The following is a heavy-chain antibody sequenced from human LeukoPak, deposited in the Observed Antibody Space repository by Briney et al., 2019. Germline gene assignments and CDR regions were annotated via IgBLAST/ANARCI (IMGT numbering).Heavy chain of an antibody. J-gene: IGHJ4*02. Sequence: GGSLRLSCAASGFTFSSYDMNWVRQAPGKGLEWVSGISGSGGSTYSVDSVKGRFTVFRDNSKNTLYLQMNSLRAEDTAVYYCARTKPQQFDILSWGQGTLVTVSS. CDR3: ARTKPQQFDILS. V-gene: IGHV3-23*01. D-gene: IGHD3-9*01. CDR1: GFTFSSYD. CDR2: ISGSGGST.